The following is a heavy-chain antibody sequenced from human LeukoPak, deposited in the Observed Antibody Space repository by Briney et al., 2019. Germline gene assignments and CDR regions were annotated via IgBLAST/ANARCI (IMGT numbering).Heavy chain of an antibody. D-gene: IGHD7-27*01. V-gene: IGHV3-21*01. CDR3: ARVAPTGDLDY. J-gene: IGHJ4*02. CDR2: ISSSSSYI. CDR1: GFTFSSYT. Sequence: GGSLRLSCAASGFTFSSYTMNWVRQAPGKGLEWVSSISSSSSYIYYADSVKGRFTISRDNAKNSLYLQMSSLRAEDTAVYYCARVAPTGDLDYWGQGTLVTVSS.